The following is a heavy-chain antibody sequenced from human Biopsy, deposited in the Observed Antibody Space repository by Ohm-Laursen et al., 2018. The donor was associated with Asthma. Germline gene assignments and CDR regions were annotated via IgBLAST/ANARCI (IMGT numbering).Heavy chain of an antibody. Sequence: SLRLSCTATGFMFRSFGMHWVRQAPGKGLEWVAVISYDGNHKFYEDSVKGRFTISRDNSKNTLYLQMNSLRTEDTAVYYCAKRRGYSGHDNDYWGQGTLVIVSS. D-gene: IGHD5-12*01. J-gene: IGHJ4*02. CDR3: AKRRGYSGHDNDY. CDR2: ISYDGNHK. V-gene: IGHV3-30*18. CDR1: GFMFRSFG.